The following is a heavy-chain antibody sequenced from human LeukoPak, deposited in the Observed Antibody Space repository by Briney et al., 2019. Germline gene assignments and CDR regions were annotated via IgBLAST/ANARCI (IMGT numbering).Heavy chain of an antibody. Sequence: PGGSLRLSCAASGFIFSNYWMTWVRQAPGKGLEWVAHIRQDGSERHYVDSVKDRFTISRDNAKNSLDLQMDSLRAEDTAVYYCARDWRSTGYDLYDSWGQGTLVTVSS. CDR2: IRQDGSER. CDR3: ARDWRSTGYDLYDS. D-gene: IGHD5-12*01. CDR1: GFIFSNYW. J-gene: IGHJ4*02. V-gene: IGHV3-7*01.